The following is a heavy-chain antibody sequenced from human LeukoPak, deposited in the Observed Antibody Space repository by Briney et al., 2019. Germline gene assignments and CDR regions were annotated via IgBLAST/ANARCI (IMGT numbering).Heavy chain of an antibody. V-gene: IGHV4-39*01. Sequence: PSETLSLTCKVSGGSIGSSGFYWGWIRQPPGKGPEWIGSIYYPESTHYNPSLESRVTISVDTSKYQVSLTLSSVTATDTAVYYCVRHVSSGWDYYNGLDVWGQGTTVTVSS. CDR1: GGSIGSSGFY. J-gene: IGHJ6*02. D-gene: IGHD6-19*01. CDR3: VRHVSSGWDYYNGLDV. CDR2: IYYPEST.